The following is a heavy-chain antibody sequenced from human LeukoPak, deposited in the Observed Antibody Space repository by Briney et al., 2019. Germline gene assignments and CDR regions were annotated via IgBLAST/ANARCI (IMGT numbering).Heavy chain of an antibody. CDR1: GGSISSGGYY. D-gene: IGHD3-3*01. CDR3: ASGLRGYSPYYFDY. J-gene: IGHJ4*02. CDR2: IYYSGST. Sequence: SETLSLTCTVSGGSISSGGYYWSWIRQHPGKGLEWIGYIYYSGSTYYNPSLKSRVTISVDTSKNQFSLKLSSVTAADTAVYYCASGLRGYSPYYFDYWGQGTLVTVSS. V-gene: IGHV4-31*03.